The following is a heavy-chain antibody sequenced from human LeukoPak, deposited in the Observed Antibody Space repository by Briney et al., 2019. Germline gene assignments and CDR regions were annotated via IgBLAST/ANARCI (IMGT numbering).Heavy chain of an antibody. Sequence: GGSLRLSCAASGFALSSYAMSWVRQAPGKGLEWVANIKQDGSEKYYVDSVKGRFTISRDNAKKSLYLQMNSLRAEDTAVYYCVRDGYDRGAYYYEGNYYYYMDVWGKGTTVTISS. CDR1: GFALSSYA. D-gene: IGHD3-22*01. CDR2: IKQDGSEK. V-gene: IGHV3-7*01. CDR3: VRDGYDRGAYYYEGNYYYYMDV. J-gene: IGHJ6*03.